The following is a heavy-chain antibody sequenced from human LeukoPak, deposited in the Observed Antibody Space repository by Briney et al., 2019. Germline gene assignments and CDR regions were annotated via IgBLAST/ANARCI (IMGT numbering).Heavy chain of an antibody. Sequence: QPGGSLRLSCVGSGFNFSRYWMSWVRQAPGKGLEWVANIKQDGSEKHYVDSVKGRITISRDNPKNSVDLQMNSLRAEDTAVYYCARGAGYCSSANCRDYYYMDVWGKGTTVTVSS. D-gene: IGHD2-2*01. CDR3: ARGAGYCSSANCRDYYYMDV. CDR1: GFNFSRYW. J-gene: IGHJ6*03. V-gene: IGHV3-7*01. CDR2: IKQDGSEK.